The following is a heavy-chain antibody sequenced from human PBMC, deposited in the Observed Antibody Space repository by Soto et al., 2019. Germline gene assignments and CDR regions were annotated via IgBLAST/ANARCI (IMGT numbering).Heavy chain of an antibody. CDR1: GASITTYY. D-gene: IGHD6-19*01. J-gene: IGHJ4*02. CDR2: VYHTGST. Sequence: PSETLSLTCDVSGASITTYYWSWIRQAPGKGLEWIGNVYHTGSTDYSSSLRSRVTISVDPSKNQFSLSLNSVAAADTAVFCCARRLFGSGWTFESWGQGALGTVCS. CDR3: ARRLFGSGWTFES. V-gene: IGHV4-59*13.